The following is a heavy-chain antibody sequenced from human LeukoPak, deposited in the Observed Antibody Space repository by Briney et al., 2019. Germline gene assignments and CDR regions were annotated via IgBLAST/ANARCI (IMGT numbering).Heavy chain of an antibody. J-gene: IGHJ4*02. Sequence: GGSLRLSCAASGFTFSHYWMRWVRQAPGKGLEWVANMKEDRKYYVDSVKGRFTISRDNAKNSLYLQMNSLRAEDTAVYYCARDGVSFDLWGQGVLVTVSS. V-gene: IGHV3-7*01. CDR2: MKEDRK. D-gene: IGHD2-8*01. CDR1: GFTFSHYW. CDR3: ARDGVSFDL.